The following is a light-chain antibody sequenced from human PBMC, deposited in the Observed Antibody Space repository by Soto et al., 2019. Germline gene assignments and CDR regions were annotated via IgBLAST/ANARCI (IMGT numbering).Light chain of an antibody. CDR3: AAWDDSLSGPV. CDR1: RSNIGSNF. Sequence: QSVLTQPPSASGTPGQRVTISCSGSRSNIGSNFVYWYHQLPGTAPKLLIYNTNQRPTGVPGRFSGSKSGTSASLAISGLRSEDEADYYCAAWDDSLSGPVFGGGTKLTVL. V-gene: IGLV1-47*02. J-gene: IGLJ3*02. CDR2: NTN.